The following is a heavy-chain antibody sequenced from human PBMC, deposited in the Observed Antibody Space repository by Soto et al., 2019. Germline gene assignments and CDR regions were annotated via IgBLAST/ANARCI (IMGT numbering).Heavy chain of an antibody. CDR2: IIPILGIA. CDR3: AKELVAATYQDAFDI. V-gene: IGHV1-69*08. CDR1: GGTFSSYT. J-gene: IGHJ3*02. D-gene: IGHD2-15*01. Sequence: QVQLVQSGAEVKKPGPSVKVSCKASGGTFSSYTISWVRQAPGQGLEWMGRIIPILGIANYAEKFQGRVTITADKSKSTAYMELSSLRSEDTAVYYCAKELVAATYQDAFDIWGQGTMVTVSS.